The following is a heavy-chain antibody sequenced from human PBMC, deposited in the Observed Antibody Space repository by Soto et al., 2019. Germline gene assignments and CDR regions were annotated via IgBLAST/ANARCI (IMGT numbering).Heavy chain of an antibody. CDR2: IYYDGIT. Sequence: QVQLQESGPGLVKPSETLYLTCTVSGGSINYYYWSWMRQSPGKGLEWIGYIYYDGITDYNPSLRSRATISVDTAKNQFSMNLRSVTAADTALYYCARWNEGLDYWGQGALVTVSS. V-gene: IGHV4-59*01. CDR3: ARWNEGLDY. D-gene: IGHD1-1*01. CDR1: GGSINYYY. J-gene: IGHJ4*02.